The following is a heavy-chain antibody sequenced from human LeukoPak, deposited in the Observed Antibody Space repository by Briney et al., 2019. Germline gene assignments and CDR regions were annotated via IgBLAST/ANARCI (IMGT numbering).Heavy chain of an antibody. D-gene: IGHD3-22*01. CDR1: GGTFSSYA. CDR2: IIPIFGTA. CDR3: ARARSDYYDSSGYYYLFDY. J-gene: IGHJ4*02. Sequence: SVKVSCKASGGTFSSYAISWVRQAPGQGLEWMGGIIPIFGTANYAQKFQGRVTITTDESTSTAYMELSSLRSEDTAVYYCARARSDYYDSSGYYYLFDYWGQGTLVTVSS. V-gene: IGHV1-69*05.